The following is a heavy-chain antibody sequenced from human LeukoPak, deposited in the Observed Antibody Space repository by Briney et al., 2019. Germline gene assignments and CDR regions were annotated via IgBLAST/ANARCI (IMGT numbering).Heavy chain of an antibody. CDR3: ARLRGEYYDFWSGYYYNYGMDV. CDR1: GFTFSSYA. J-gene: IGHJ6*02. CDR2: ISGSGFYT. Sequence: GGSLRLSCAASGFTFSSYAVSWVRQAPGEGLEWVSAISGSGFYTFHADSVKGRFTISRDNSKNTLYLQMNSLRAEDTAVYYCARLRGEYYDFWSGYYYNYGMDVWGQGTTVTVSS. V-gene: IGHV3-23*01. D-gene: IGHD3-3*01.